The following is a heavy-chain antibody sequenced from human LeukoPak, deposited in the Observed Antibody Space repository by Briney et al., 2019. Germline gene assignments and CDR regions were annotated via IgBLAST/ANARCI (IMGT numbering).Heavy chain of an antibody. V-gene: IGHV3-21*04. CDR3: AKDYYYDSSGYYRVVHAFDI. D-gene: IGHD3-22*01. Sequence: GSLRLSCAASGFTFSSFSINWVRQAPGKGLEWVSSISSSSTYIYYADSVKGRFTISRDNAKNSLYLQMNSLRAEDTAVYYCAKDYYYDSSGYYRVVHAFDIWGQGTMVTVSS. J-gene: IGHJ3*02. CDR1: GFTFSSFS. CDR2: ISSSSTYI.